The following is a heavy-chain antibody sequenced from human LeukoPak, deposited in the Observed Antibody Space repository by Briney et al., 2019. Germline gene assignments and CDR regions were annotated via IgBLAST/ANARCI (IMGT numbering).Heavy chain of an antibody. D-gene: IGHD3-10*01. CDR2: IKSKTDGGTT. J-gene: IGHJ4*02. CDR1: GFTFSNAR. Sequence: GGSLRLSCAASGFTFSNARMSWVRQAPGKGLEWVGRIKSKTDGGTTDYAAPVKGRFTISRDDSKNTLYLQMNSLKTEDTAVYYCTTQLLWFGESLGYWGQGTLVTVSS. CDR3: TTQLLWFGESLGY. V-gene: IGHV3-15*01.